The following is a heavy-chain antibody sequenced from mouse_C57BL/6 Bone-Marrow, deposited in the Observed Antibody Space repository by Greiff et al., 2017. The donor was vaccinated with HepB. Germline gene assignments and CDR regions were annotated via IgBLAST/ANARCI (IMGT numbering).Heavy chain of an antibody. J-gene: IGHJ2*01. CDR1: GFTFSSYG. CDR3: ARHHYGNYIDY. CDR2: ISSGGSYT. D-gene: IGHD2-1*01. V-gene: IGHV5-6*01. Sequence: EVKLVESGGDLVKPGGSLKLSCAASGFTFSSYGMSWVRQTPDKRLEWVATISSGGSYTYYPDSVKGRFTISRDNAKNTLYLQMSSLKSEDSAMYYCARHHYGNYIDYWGQGTTLTVSS.